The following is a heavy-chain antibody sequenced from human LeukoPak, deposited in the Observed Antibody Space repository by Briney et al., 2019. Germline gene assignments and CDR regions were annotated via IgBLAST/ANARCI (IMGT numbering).Heavy chain of an antibody. J-gene: IGHJ4*02. Sequence: GGSLRLSCAASGFTFSSYWMHWVRQAPGKGLVWVSRINSDGSSTSYADSVKGRFTTSRDNAKNTLYLQMNSLRAEDTAVYYCARETDCSSTSRYAGSDYWGQGTLVTVSS. CDR3: ARETDCSSTSRYAGSDY. D-gene: IGHD2-2*01. CDR2: INSDGSST. V-gene: IGHV3-74*01. CDR1: GFTFSSYW.